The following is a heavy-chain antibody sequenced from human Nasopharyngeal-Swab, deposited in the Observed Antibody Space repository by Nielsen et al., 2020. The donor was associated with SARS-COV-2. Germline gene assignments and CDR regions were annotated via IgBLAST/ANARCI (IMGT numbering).Heavy chain of an antibody. CDR2: RLNDGSNH. Sequence: SCAASGFSFSRYAVHWVRQAPGKGLEWVASRLNDGSNHYHADAVKGRFTILRDDTKNTLYLQMNSLRDEDTAVYYCASLYSSSWFLETVTHFDSWGQGTLVTVSS. V-gene: IGHV3-30*02. J-gene: IGHJ4*02. CDR1: GFSFSRYA. D-gene: IGHD6-13*01. CDR3: ASLYSSSWFLETVTHFDS.